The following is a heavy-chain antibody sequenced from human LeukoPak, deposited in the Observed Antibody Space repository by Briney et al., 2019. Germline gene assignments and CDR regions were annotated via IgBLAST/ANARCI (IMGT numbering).Heavy chain of an antibody. CDR1: GFAFNTYW. D-gene: IGHD2-21*02. CDR2: IDPDGSTI. V-gene: IGHV3-74*01. J-gene: IGHJ4*02. Sequence: GGSLRLSCAASGFAFNTYWMHWVRQVPGEGLVWVSHIDPDGSTINYSDFVKGRFTISRDNAKNTLWLQMDDLRADDSAVYFCTAKDNWGRGTMVTVSS. CDR3: TAKDN.